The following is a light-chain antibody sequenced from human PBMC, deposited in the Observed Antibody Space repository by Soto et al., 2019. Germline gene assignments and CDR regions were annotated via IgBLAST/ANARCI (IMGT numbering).Light chain of an antibody. CDR2: GAS. CDR1: QGISNY. Sequence: DIQMTQSPSSLSASVGDRVIISCRASQGISNYLAWYQQKPGKVPKLLIFGASTLQSGVPSRFRGSGSGTDFTLTISSLQPEDVATYYCQKYDSASYTFGQGTNLEL. J-gene: IGKJ2*01. CDR3: QKYDSASYT. V-gene: IGKV1-27*01.